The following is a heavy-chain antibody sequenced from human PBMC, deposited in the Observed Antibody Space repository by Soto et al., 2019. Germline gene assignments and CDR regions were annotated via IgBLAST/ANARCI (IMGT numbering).Heavy chain of an antibody. J-gene: IGHJ4*02. CDR2: IYYSGST. CDR3: ARAPPLRYSGSYQGGLDY. V-gene: IGHV4-61*01. Sequence: QVQLQESGPGLVKPSETLSLTCTVSGGSVSSGSYYWSWIRQPPGKGLEWIGYIYYSGSTNYNPSPKSRVTISVDTSKNQFSLKLSSVTAADTAVYYCARAPPLRYSGSYQGGLDYWGQGTLVTVSS. CDR1: GGSVSSGSYY. D-gene: IGHD1-26*01.